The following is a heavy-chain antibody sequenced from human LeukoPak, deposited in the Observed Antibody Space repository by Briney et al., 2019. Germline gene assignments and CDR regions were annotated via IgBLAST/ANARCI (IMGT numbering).Heavy chain of an antibody. V-gene: IGHV1-69*04. CDR3: ARGTLLRFSDGWYYYMDV. Sequence: SVKVSCKASGGTFSSYAISWVRQAPGQGLEWMGRIIPILGIANYAQKFQGRVTITADKSTSTAYMELSSLRSEDTAVYYCARGTLLRFSDGWYYYMDVWGKGTTVTVSS. D-gene: IGHD3-3*01. J-gene: IGHJ6*03. CDR1: GGTFSSYA. CDR2: IIPILGIA.